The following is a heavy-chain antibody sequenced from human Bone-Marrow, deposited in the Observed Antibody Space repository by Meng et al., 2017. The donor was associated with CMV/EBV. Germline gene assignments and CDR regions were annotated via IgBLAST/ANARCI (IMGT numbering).Heavy chain of an antibody. CDR3: AREGPLLRYGMDV. CDR2: ISSSSSYI. CDR1: GFTFSSYS. Sequence: GESLKISCAASGFTFSSYSMNWVRQAPGKGLEWVSSISSSSSYIYYADSVKGRFTISRDNAKNSLYLQMNSLRAEDTAVYYCAREGPLLRYGMDVWGQGTTVTVPS. V-gene: IGHV3-21*01. J-gene: IGHJ6*02.